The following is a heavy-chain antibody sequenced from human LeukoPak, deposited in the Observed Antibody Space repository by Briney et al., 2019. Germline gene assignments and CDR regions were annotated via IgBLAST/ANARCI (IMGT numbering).Heavy chain of an antibody. CDR2: IYTSGST. V-gene: IGHV4-4*07. D-gene: IGHD3-22*01. Sequence: SETLSLTCTVSGGSISSYYWSWIRQPAGKGLEWIGRIYTSGSTNYNPSLKSRVTMSVDTSKNQFSLELSSVTAADTAVYYCARENPGHYYDSSGYRLFDYWGQGTLVTVSS. CDR3: ARENPGHYYDSSGYRLFDY. J-gene: IGHJ4*02. CDR1: GGSISSYY.